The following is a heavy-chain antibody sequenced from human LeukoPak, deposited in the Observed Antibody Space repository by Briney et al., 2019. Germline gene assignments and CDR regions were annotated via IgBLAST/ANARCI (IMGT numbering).Heavy chain of an antibody. CDR3: ARDLFPDIVVVVAATPNWFDP. D-gene: IGHD2-15*01. J-gene: IGHJ5*02. CDR1: GFTFSSYS. V-gene: IGHV3-21*01. CDR2: ISSSSSYT. Sequence: GGSLRLSCAASGFTFSSYSMNWVRQAPGKGLEWVSSISSSSSYTYYADSVKGRFTISRDNAKNSLYLQMNSLRAEDTAVYYCARDLFPDIVVVVAATPNWFDPWGQGTLVTVSS.